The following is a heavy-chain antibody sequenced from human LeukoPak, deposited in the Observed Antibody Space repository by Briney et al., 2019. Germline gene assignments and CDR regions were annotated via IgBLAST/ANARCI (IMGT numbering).Heavy chain of an antibody. D-gene: IGHD6-19*01. CDR3: ARAPDIAVAGLDY. J-gene: IGHJ4*02. V-gene: IGHV1-3*01. Sequence: ASVKVSCKASGGTFSSYAISWVRQAPGQRLEWMGWINAGNGNTKYSQKFQGRVTITRDTSASTAYMELSSLRSEDTAVYYCARAPDIAVAGLDYWGQGTLVTVSS. CDR1: GGTFSSYA. CDR2: INAGNGNT.